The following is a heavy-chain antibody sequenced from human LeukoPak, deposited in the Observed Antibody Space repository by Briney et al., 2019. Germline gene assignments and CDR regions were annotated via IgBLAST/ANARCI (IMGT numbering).Heavy chain of an antibody. D-gene: IGHD5-18*01. Sequence: PSETLSLTCAVYGGSFSGYYWSWIRQTPGKGLGWIGEINHSGGTNYNPSLKSRVTMSVDTSKNQFSLKLSSVTAADTAVYYCAREGYSYGTGGYFGLWGRGTLVTVSS. J-gene: IGHJ2*01. V-gene: IGHV4-34*01. CDR2: INHSGGT. CDR1: GGSFSGYY. CDR3: AREGYSYGTGGYFGL.